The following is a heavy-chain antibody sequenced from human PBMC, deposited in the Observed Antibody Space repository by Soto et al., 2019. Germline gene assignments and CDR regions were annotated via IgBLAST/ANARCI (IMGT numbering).Heavy chain of an antibody. CDR1: GYTFTSYG. V-gene: IGHV1-18*01. CDR2: ISAYNGNT. CDR3: ARDKPNSGYDYYYYYYGMDV. D-gene: IGHD5-12*01. Sequence: QVQLVQSGAEVKKPGASVKVSCKASGYTFTSYGISWVRQAPGQGLEWMGWISAYNGNTNYAQKLQGRVTMTTDTSTRAAYRELRSLRSDDTAVYYCARDKPNSGYDYYYYYYGMDVWGQGTTVTVSS. J-gene: IGHJ6*02.